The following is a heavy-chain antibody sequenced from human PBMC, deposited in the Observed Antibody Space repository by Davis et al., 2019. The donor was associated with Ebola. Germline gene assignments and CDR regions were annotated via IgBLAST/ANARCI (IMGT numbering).Heavy chain of an antibody. CDR1: GGSISSYY. D-gene: IGHD3-16*01. CDR2: IYFSGTT. CDR3: ARGLGDY. J-gene: IGHJ4*02. V-gene: IGHV4-59*12. Sequence: SETLSLTCTVSGGSISSYYWSWIRQPPGKGLEWIGYIYFSGTTRYNPSLKSRVTLSLDTSKKQVSLKLNSVTAADTAVYYCARGLGDYWGQGTLVTVSS.